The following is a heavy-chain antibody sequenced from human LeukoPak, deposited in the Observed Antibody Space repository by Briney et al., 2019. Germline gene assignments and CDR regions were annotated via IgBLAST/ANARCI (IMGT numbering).Heavy chain of an antibody. CDR3: ARDAYRGYYFDY. CDR1: GFTFSSYW. Sequence: GGSLRLSCAASGFTFSSYWMSWVRQAPGKGLEWVANIKQDGSEKYYVDSVKGRSTISRGNAKNSLYLQMNSLRAEDTAVYYCARDAYRGYYFDYWGQGTLVTVSS. J-gene: IGHJ4*02. D-gene: IGHD4-11*01. CDR2: IKQDGSEK. V-gene: IGHV3-7*03.